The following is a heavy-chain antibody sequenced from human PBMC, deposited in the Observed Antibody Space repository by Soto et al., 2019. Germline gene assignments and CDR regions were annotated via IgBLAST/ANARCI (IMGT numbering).Heavy chain of an antibody. D-gene: IGHD1-26*01. V-gene: IGHV4-4*02. J-gene: IGHJ4*02. CDR1: GGSISTHNW. CDR2: IHHSGNT. CDR3: ARERGAGTYQGFDY. Sequence: QVQLQESGPGLVQPSGTLSLSCAVSGGSISTHNWWHWIRQTPGQGLEWIGEIHHSGNTNYSPSLKSRITMSLVQSTNQFSLSLTSVTAADTAVYYCARERGAGTYQGFDYWGQGTLVTVAS.